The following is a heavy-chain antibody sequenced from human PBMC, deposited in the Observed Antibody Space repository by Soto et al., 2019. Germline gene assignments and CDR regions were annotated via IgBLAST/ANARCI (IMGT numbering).Heavy chain of an antibody. CDR2: IIPIFGTA. D-gene: IGHD4-17*01. V-gene: IGHV1-69*13. CDR3: AKDGTVTKGPSVTILPSYFDF. Sequence: SVKVSCKSSGGTFSTYAISWVRQAPGQGLEWTGGIIPIFGTANYAQKFQGRVTITADESTTTAYMEMISLRSEDTAVYYCAKDGTVTKGPSVTILPSYFDFWGQGTLVTVSS. J-gene: IGHJ4*02. CDR1: GGTFSTYA.